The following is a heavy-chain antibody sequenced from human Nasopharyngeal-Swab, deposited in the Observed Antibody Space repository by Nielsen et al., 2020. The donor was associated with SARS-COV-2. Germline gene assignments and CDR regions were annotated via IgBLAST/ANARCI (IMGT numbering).Heavy chain of an antibody. D-gene: IGHD3-22*01. V-gene: IGHV3-11*01. CDR3: ARTYLYDSSGYYYVWFDP. CDR2: ISSSGSTT. Sequence: GGPLRLSCAASGSTFSAYYMSWIRQVPGKGLEWVSYISSSGSTTYYAHSVKGRFTISREHAKNSLYLQMNSLRAEDTAVYYCARTYLYDSSGYYYVWFDPWGQGTLVTVSS. J-gene: IGHJ5*02. CDR1: GSTFSAYY.